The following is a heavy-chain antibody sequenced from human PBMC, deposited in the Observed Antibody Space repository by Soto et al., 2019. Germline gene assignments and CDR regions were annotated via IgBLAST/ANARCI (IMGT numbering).Heavy chain of an antibody. V-gene: IGHV1-18*04. Sequence: ASVKVSCKASGYTFINYGISGVRQAPGQGLEWMGWVSGSNGKTKYAQKFQGRVTLTRETSTSTAHMELRNLTSDDTVVYFCARDFYPLAYCFDPWGQGTLVTVSS. J-gene: IGHJ5*02. CDR2: VSGSNGKT. CDR3: ARDFYPLAYCFDP. CDR1: GYTFINYG.